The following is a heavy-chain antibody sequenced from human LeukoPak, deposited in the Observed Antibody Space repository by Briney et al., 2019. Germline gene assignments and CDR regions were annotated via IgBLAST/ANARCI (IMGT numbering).Heavy chain of an antibody. J-gene: IGHJ6*03. Sequence: PSETLSLTCTVSGGSIRSNSYYWDWIRQPPGKGLEWIGSIYFSGNTYYNPSLKSRVTISVDTSKNQFSLKLSSVTAADTAVYYCATGSSRYYYYMDVWGKGTTVTVSS. CDR3: ATGSSRYYYYMDV. D-gene: IGHD3-10*01. V-gene: IGHV4-39*01. CDR2: IYFSGNT. CDR1: GGSIRSNSYY.